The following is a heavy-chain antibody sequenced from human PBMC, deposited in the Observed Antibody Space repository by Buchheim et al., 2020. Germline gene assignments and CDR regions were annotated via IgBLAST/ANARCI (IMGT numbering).Heavy chain of an antibody. J-gene: IGHJ6*03. CDR1: GFTFSSYS. CDR3: ARGGCSSTSCYTGDPYYYYMDV. CDR2: ISSSSSTI. V-gene: IGHV3-48*01. Sequence: EVQLVESGGGLVQPGGSLRLSCAASGFTFSSYSMNWVRQAPGKGLEWVSYISSSSSTIYYADSVKGRFTISRDNAKNSLYLQMNRLRAEDTAVDYCARGGCSSTSCYTGDPYYYYMDVWGKGTT. D-gene: IGHD2-2*02.